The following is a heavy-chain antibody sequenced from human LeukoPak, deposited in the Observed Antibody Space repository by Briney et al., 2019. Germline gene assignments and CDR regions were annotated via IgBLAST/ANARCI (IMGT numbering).Heavy chain of an antibody. V-gene: IGHV1-2*02. D-gene: IGHD3-22*01. Sequence: ASVKVSCEASGYTFTAYYTHWVRQAPGQGLEWMGRINPNSGGTNYAQKFQGRVTMTRDTSISTAYMELSRLRSDDTAVYYCASGYYDSSDYYPDAFDIWGQGTVVTVSS. CDR3: ASGYYDSSDYYPDAFDI. J-gene: IGHJ3*02. CDR2: INPNSGGT. CDR1: GYTFTAYY.